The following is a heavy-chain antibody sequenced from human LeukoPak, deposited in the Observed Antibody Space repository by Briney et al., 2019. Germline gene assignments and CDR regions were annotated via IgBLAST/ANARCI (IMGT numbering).Heavy chain of an antibody. D-gene: IGHD6-13*01. CDR1: GGSFSGYY. V-gene: IGHV4-34*01. CDR2: INHSGST. Sequence: SETLSLTCAVYGGSFSGYYWSWIRQPPGKGLEWIGEINHSGSTYYNPSLKSRVTISVDTSKNQFSLKLSSVTAADTAVYYCARGKAAAGEYNWFDPWGQGTLVTVSS. CDR3: ARGKAAAGEYNWFDP. J-gene: IGHJ5*02.